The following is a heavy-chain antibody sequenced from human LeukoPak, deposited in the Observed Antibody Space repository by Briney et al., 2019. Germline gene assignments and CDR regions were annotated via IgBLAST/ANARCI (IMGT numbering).Heavy chain of an antibody. D-gene: IGHD4-17*01. J-gene: IGHJ3*02. CDR1: GYTFTSYG. V-gene: IGHV1-18*01. CDR2: ISAYNGNT. Sequence: GASVKVSYKASGYTFTSYGISWVRQAPGQGLEWMGWISAYNGNTNYAQKLQGRVTMTTDTSTSTAYMELRSLRSDDTAVYYCARDRMILYGDYGGDAFDIWGQGTMVTVSS. CDR3: ARDRMILYGDYGGDAFDI.